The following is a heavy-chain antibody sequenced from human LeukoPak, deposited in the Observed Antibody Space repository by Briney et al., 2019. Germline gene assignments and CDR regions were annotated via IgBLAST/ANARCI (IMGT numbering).Heavy chain of an antibody. Sequence: SETLSLTCIVSGGSISGYYWSWIRQPAGKGLEWIGRIYSSGNTNYNPSLKSRVTILVDKSKNQFSLKLSSVTAADTAVYYCARSGPIAVAGVDYWGQGTLVTVSS. CDR1: GGSISGYY. D-gene: IGHD6-19*01. V-gene: IGHV4-4*07. J-gene: IGHJ4*02. CDR3: ARSGPIAVAGVDY. CDR2: IYSSGNT.